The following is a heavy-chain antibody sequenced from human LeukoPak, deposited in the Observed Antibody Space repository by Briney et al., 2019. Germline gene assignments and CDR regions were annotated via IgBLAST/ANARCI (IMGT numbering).Heavy chain of an antibody. CDR2: MNLNSGNT. J-gene: IGHJ4*02. D-gene: IGHD1-26*01. CDR1: GYTFTSYD. Sequence: AAVKVSCKASGYTFTSYDINWVRQATGQGLEWMGWMNLNSGNTGYAQKFQGRVTMTRDTSISTAYMELSTLTSDDTAVYYCARVTGSIDYWGQGTLVTVSS. V-gene: IGHV1-8*01. CDR3: ARVTGSIDY.